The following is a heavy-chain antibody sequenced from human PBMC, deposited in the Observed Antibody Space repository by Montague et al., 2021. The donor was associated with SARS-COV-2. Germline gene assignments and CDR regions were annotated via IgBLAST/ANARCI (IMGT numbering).Heavy chain of an antibody. J-gene: IGHJ3*01. D-gene: IGHD1-1*01. V-gene: IGHV6-1*01. Sequence: CAISGDSVSRNNPAWNWIRQSPSRGLEWLGRTYYRSKWFNDYSVSVSSRITIDPDTSKNVFSLHLRSVTPEDTAVYFCARTTALAASADGLDVWGPGTLISVSS. CDR2: TYYRSKWFN. CDR1: GDSVSRNNPA. CDR3: ARTTALAASADGLDV.